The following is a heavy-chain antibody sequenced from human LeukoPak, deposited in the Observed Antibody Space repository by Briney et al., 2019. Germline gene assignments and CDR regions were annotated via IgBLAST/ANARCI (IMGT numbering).Heavy chain of an antibody. D-gene: IGHD4-17*01. CDR1: GGSISSGGYY. J-gene: IGHJ3*02. Sequence: SGTLSLTCTVSGGSISSGGYYWSWIRQHPGKGLEWIGYIYYSGSTYYNPSLKSRVTISVDTSKNQFSLKLSSVTAADTAVYYCARETSDGASPNAFDIWGQGTMVTVSS. CDR2: IYYSGST. V-gene: IGHV4-31*03. CDR3: ARETSDGASPNAFDI.